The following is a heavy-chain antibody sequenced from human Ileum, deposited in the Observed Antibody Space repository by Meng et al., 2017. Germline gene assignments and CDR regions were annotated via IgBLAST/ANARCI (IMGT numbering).Heavy chain of an antibody. D-gene: IGHD1-14*01. Sequence: VQLVQLAVPASQPAVSLQLSLQASSPTFTTETIPWVRQAPEQRLEWMGWINAGNGNATYSQKFQGRVTITRDTSASTAYMDLSSLRSEETAVYYCATQPVPSVLGWFDPWGQGTLVTVSS. CDR2: INAGNGNA. J-gene: IGHJ5*02. CDR3: ATQPVPSVLGWFDP. V-gene: IGHV1-3*01. CDR1: SPTFTTET.